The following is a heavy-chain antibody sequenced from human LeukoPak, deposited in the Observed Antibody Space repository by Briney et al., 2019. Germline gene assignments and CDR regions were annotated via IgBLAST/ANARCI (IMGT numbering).Heavy chain of an antibody. J-gene: IGHJ4*02. CDR1: GFTFSDYA. CDR3: ARVLSYYYDSSGYPDY. D-gene: IGHD3-22*01. Sequence: PGRSLRLSCAASGFTFSDYALHWVRQAPGKGLEWVAVVSYDGSNIYYADSVKGRFTISRDNSKNTLYLQMNSLRAEDTAVYYCARVLSYYYDSSGYPDYWGQGTLVTVSS. CDR2: VSYDGSNI. V-gene: IGHV3-30*04.